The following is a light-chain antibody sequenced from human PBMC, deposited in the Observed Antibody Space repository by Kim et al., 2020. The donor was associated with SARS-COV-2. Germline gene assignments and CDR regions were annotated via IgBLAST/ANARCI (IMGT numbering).Light chain of an antibody. CDR3: QSADSSGTYYV. Sequence: SYELTQPPSVSVSPGQTARITCSGDALPKQYAYWYQQRPGQAPVLVIYKDNARPSGIPERFSGSSSGTTVTLTISGVQAEDEADYYCQSADSSGTYYVFGTGTKVTVL. J-gene: IGLJ1*01. V-gene: IGLV3-25*03. CDR1: ALPKQY. CDR2: KDN.